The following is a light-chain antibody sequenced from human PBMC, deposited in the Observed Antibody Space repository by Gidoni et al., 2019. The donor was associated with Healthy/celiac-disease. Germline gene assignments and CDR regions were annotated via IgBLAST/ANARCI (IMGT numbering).Light chain of an antibody. Sequence: EIVLTQSPGTLSLSPGVRATLSCRASQRVSSTYLAWYQQKPGQAPRLLICGASSRATGIPDRFIGSGYGTDFTLIISRLEPEDFAVYYCQQYGTSPWTFGQGTKVEIK. CDR3: QQYGTSPWT. J-gene: IGKJ1*01. CDR1: QRVSSTY. V-gene: IGKV3-20*01. CDR2: GAS.